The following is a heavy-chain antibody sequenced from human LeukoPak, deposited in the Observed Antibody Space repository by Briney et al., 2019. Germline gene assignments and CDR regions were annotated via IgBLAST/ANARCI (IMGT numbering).Heavy chain of an antibody. CDR1: GGSISGYY. CDR3: ARQHDYGDYYGMDV. CDR2: IYYSGST. V-gene: IGHV4-59*01. Sequence: PSETLSLTCTVSGGSISGYYWSWIRQSPGKGLDWIGYIYYSGSTNYNPSLESRVTMSVDTSIKQFSLKLSSVTAADTAVYFCARQHDYGDYYGMDVWGQGTTVTVSS. D-gene: IGHD4-17*01. J-gene: IGHJ6*02.